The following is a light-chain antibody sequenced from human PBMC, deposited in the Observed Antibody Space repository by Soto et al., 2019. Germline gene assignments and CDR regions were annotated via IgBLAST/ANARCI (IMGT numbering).Light chain of an antibody. CDR1: QSIGNW. J-gene: IGKJ1*01. CDR2: RAS. CDR3: LQYDTFSRT. V-gene: IGKV1-5*03. Sequence: DIHMTQSPSTLSASVGDRVTIACRASQSIGNWLAWYQQKPGQAPKLLIYRASSLEGGVPSRFSGSGSGTEFTLTVSSLQPDDFATYYCLQYDTFSRTFGQGTSVEIK.